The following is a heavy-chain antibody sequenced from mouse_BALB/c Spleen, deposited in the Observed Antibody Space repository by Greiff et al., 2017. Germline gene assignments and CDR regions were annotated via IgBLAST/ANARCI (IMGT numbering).Heavy chain of an antibody. CDR3: ARSAVREDFDY. V-gene: IGHV1S81*02. D-gene: IGHD2-14*01. CDR1: GYTFTSYW. Sequence: VQLQQPGAELVKPGASVKLSCKASGYTFTSYWMHWVKQRPGQGLEWIGEINPSNGRTNYNEKFKSKATLTVDKSSSTAYMQLSSLTSEDSAVYYCARSAVREDFDYWGQGTTLTVSA. CDR2: INPSNGRT. J-gene: IGHJ2*01.